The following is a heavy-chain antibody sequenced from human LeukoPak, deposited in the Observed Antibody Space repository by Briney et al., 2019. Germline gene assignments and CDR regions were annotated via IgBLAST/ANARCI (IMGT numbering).Heavy chain of an antibody. Sequence: PGGSLRLSCAASGFSFSSYDMNWVRQAPGKGLEWLSYISSSSSTIYYADSVKGRFTISRDNAKNSVYLQMNSLRAEDTAVYYCARVWSSGYTKDYWGQGTLVTVSS. CDR3: ARVWSSGYTKDY. CDR2: ISSSSSTI. V-gene: IGHV3-48*04. J-gene: IGHJ4*02. CDR1: GFSFSSYD. D-gene: IGHD3-22*01.